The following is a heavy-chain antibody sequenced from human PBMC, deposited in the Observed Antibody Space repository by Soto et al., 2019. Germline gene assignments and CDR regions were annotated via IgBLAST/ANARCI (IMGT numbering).Heavy chain of an antibody. Sequence: SETLSLTCTVSGGSISSYYWSWIRQPPGKGLEWIGYIYSSGSTNYKSSLKSRVTISVDTSKNQFSLNLSSVTAADTAVYYCARVRGYSYGCFDYWGRGTLVTVSS. CDR3: ARVRGYSYGCFDY. J-gene: IGHJ4*02. V-gene: IGHV4-59*01. CDR2: IYSSGST. CDR1: GGSISSYY. D-gene: IGHD5-18*01.